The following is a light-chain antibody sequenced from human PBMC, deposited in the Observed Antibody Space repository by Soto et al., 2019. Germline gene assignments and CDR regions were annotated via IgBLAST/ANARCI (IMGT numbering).Light chain of an antibody. CDR3: QQYENLPT. CDR2: DAS. Sequence: DIRMTQSPSSLSASVGDRVTITCQASQNINNYLNWYQQKPGRAPKLLIYDASNLEAGVPSRFRGSGSGTDLTFTISRLQPEDIATYYCQQYENLPTFGQGTRLEIK. J-gene: IGKJ5*01. V-gene: IGKV1-33*01. CDR1: QNINNY.